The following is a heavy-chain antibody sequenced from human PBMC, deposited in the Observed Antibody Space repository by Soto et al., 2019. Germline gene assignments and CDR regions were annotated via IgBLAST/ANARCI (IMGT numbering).Heavy chain of an antibody. CDR3: ARGTDIVLVPAAHNWFDP. J-gene: IGHJ5*02. CDR1: GGTFSSYA. V-gene: IGHV1-69*12. D-gene: IGHD2-2*01. Sequence: QVQLVQSGAEVKKPGSSVKVSCKASGGTFSSYAISWVRQAPGHGLEWMGGIIPIFGTANYAQKFQGRVTMTADESTSTAYMELSSLRSEDTAVYYCARGTDIVLVPAAHNWFDPWGQGTLVTVSS. CDR2: IIPIFGTA.